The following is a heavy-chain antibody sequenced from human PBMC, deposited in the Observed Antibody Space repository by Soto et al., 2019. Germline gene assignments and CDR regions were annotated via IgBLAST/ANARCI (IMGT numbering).Heavy chain of an antibody. V-gene: IGHV3-7*03. CDR3: ARGLLTFGGVIVVAFDF. CDR1: GFTFSSYW. CDR2: IKKDGSEK. Sequence: PGGPLRLSCLASGFTFSSYWMSWVRQAQGKGLEWVANIKKDGSEKFYVDSVMGRFAISRDNAKNSLYLQMDSLRADDTAVYYCARGLLTFGGVIVVAFDFWGLGNLVTGSS. D-gene: IGHD3-16*02. J-gene: IGHJ4*02.